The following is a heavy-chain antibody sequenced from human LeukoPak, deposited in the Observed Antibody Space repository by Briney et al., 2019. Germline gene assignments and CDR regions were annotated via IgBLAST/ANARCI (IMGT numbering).Heavy chain of an antibody. Sequence: SETLSLTCFVSGGSISSSRYFWGWIRQPPGKGLEWIGSIYYNGNTYYNPSLKSRVTISAETSKMHFSLKLTSVTAADAALCFCARQEVQLVRGAFDLWGRGTLVTVSS. CDR3: ARQEVQLVRGAFDL. V-gene: IGHV4-39*01. J-gene: IGHJ3*01. D-gene: IGHD6-6*01. CDR2: IYYNGNT. CDR1: GGSISSSRYF.